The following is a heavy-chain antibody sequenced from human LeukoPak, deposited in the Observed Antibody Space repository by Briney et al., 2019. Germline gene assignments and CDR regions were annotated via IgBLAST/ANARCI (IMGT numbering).Heavy chain of an antibody. Sequence: PSETLSLTCTVSGGSISSYYWSWIRQPAGTALEWIGRIYTSGTITYNPSLKSRVTISVDTSKNQFSLKLSSVTAADTAVYYCARPPYCGGDCYHYWYFDLWGRGTLVTVSS. CDR3: ARPPYCGGDCYHYWYFDL. CDR1: GGSISSYY. D-gene: IGHD2-21*02. V-gene: IGHV4-4*07. CDR2: IYTSGTI. J-gene: IGHJ2*01.